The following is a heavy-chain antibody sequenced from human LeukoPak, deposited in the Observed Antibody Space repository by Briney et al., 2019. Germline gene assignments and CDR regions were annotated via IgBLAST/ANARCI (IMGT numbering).Heavy chain of an antibody. Sequence: SGPTLVQPTALLTLTFMSSGLLPRTRGVGVGWIRQPPGKALECLALSYWDDDKRYNPSLKSRLTITKDTSKNHVKHTMTNIDHVHRPKDMGAHCYYDSSGNYFVAHSVIDYWGQGTLVTVSS. D-gene: IGHD3-22*01. CDR2: SYWDDDK. CDR1: GLLPRTRGVG. J-gene: IGHJ4*02. CDR3: AHCYYDSSGNYFVAHSVIDY. V-gene: IGHV2-5*02.